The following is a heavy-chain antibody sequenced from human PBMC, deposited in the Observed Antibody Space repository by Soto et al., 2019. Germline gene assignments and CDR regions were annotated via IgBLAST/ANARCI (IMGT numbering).Heavy chain of an antibody. CDR1: GFTFSSYA. CDR2: ISYDGSNK. V-gene: IGHV3-30-3*01. Sequence: QVQLVESGGGVVQPGRSLRLSCAASGFTFSSYAMHWVRQAPGKGLEWVAVISYDGSNKYYADSVKGRFTISRDNSKNTLYLQMNSLRAEDTAVYYCASAPTTVETPYYFDYWGQGTLVTVSS. D-gene: IGHD4-17*01. CDR3: ASAPTTVETPYYFDY. J-gene: IGHJ4*02.